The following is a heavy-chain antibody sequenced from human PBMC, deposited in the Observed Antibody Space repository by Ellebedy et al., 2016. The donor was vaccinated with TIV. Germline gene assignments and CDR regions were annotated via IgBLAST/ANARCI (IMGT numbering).Heavy chain of an antibody. D-gene: IGHD4-23*01. V-gene: IGHV3-30*02. Sequence: GGSLRLSCAASGFSFSSYSMQWVRQAPGKGLEWVAFIRQDGSDKYYADSVKGRFTIARDNPKNTLYLQMDSLRADDTAMYYCAKDYGGNFALGPEYWGQGTLVTVSS. CDR3: AKDYGGNFALGPEY. CDR2: IRQDGSDK. J-gene: IGHJ4*02. CDR1: GFSFSSYS.